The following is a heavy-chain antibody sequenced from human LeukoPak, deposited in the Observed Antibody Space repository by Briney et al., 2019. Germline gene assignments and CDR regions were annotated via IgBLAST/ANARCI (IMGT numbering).Heavy chain of an antibody. D-gene: IGHD3-22*01. Sequence: ASVNVSCKASGYTFTGYYMHWVRQAPGQGLEWMGRINPNSGGTNYAQKFQGRVTMTRDTSISTAYMALSRLRSDDTAVYYCARYYNSSGYSPDAFDIWGQGTMVTVSS. CDR1: GYTFTGYY. J-gene: IGHJ3*02. V-gene: IGHV1-2*06. CDR2: INPNSGGT. CDR3: ARYYNSSGYSPDAFDI.